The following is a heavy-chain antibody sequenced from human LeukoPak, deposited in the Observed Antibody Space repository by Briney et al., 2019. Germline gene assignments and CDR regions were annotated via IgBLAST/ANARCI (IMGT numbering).Heavy chain of an antibody. CDR2: IYYSGST. CDR3: ARGPIGSNYYYYYYMDV. CDR1: GGSISSGGYY. Sequence: SETLSLTCTVSGGSISSGGYYWSWIRQHPGKGLEWIGYIYYSGSTYYNPSLKSRVTISVDTSKNQFSLKLSSVTAADTAVYCCARGPIGSNYYYYYYMDVWGKGTTVTVSS. J-gene: IGHJ6*03. V-gene: IGHV4-31*03. D-gene: IGHD2-21*01.